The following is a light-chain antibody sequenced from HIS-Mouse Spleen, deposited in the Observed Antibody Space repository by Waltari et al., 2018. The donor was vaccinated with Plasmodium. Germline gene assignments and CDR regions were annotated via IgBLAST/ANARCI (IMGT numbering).Light chain of an antibody. Sequence: SYELTQPPSVSVSPGQTPRLTCPGDALPKKYAYWYPQKSGQAPVLVIYEDSKRPSGIPERFSGSSSGTMATLTISGAQVEDEADYYCYSTDSSGNHRVFGGGTKLTVL. CDR2: EDS. J-gene: IGLJ3*02. CDR3: YSTDSSGNHRV. CDR1: ALPKKY. V-gene: IGLV3-10*01.